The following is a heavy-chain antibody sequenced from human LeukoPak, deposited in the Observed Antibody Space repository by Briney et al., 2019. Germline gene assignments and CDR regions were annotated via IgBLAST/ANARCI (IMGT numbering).Heavy chain of an antibody. V-gene: IGHV3-30*02. CDR2: IRYDGSDEHDGSHK. J-gene: IGHJ4*02. D-gene: IGHD4-23*01. CDR1: GFSFSNYG. CDR3: ARDLGAAVVTAGFDF. Sequence: GGSLRLSCAASGFSFSNYGMHWVRQAPGKGLEGVAFIRYDGSDEHDGSHKYYADSVRGRFTVSRDNSKNTLYLQMNSLRAEDTALYYCARDLGAAVVTAGFDFWGQGTLVTVSS.